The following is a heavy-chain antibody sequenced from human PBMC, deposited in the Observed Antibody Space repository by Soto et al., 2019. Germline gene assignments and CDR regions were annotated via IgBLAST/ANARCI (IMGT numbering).Heavy chain of an antibody. CDR1: GFTFSSYA. V-gene: IGHV3-23*01. Sequence: EVQLLESGGGLVQPGGSLRLSCAASGFTFSSYAMSWVRQAPGKGLEWVSAISGSGGSTYYADSVKGRFTISRDNSKNTLYLQMNSLRAEEKAVYYCAKDGTPPWYSGSYGNFYYYYGMDGWGQGTTVTVSS. CDR3: AKDGTPPWYSGSYGNFYYYYGMDG. CDR2: ISGSGGST. D-gene: IGHD1-26*01. J-gene: IGHJ6*02.